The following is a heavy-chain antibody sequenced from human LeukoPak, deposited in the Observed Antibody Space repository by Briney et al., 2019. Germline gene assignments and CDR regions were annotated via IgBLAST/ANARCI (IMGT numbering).Heavy chain of an antibody. CDR1: GFTFSNYW. D-gene: IGHD2-15*01. CDR3: AKVPYCRGGNCYVYFDY. CDR2: IKEDGSEK. V-gene: IGHV3-7*03. J-gene: IGHJ4*02. Sequence: PGGSLRLSCVASGFTFSNYWMSWVRQAPGKGLECVANIKEDGSEKYYVDSEKGRFTISRDNAKNSLYLQMNSLRPEDTALYYCAKVPYCRGGNCYVYFDYWGQGTLVTVSS.